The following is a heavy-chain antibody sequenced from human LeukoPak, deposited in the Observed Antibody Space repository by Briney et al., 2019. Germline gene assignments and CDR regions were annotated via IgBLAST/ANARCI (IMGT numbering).Heavy chain of an antibody. CDR1: GGSFSSSNYY. J-gene: IGHJ5*02. Sequence: KSSETLSLTCTVSGGSFSSSNYYWGWIRQPPGKGLDWIGSIYYSGSTYYNPSLKGRVTISVDTSKNQFSLTLSSVTAADTAVYYCARAARWFDPWGQGTLVTVSS. V-gene: IGHV4-39*07. CDR3: ARAARWFDP. CDR2: IYYSGST. D-gene: IGHD6-6*01.